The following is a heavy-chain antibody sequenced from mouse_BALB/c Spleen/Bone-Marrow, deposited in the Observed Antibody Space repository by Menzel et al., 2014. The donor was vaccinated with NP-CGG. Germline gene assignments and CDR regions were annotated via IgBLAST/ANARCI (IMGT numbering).Heavy chain of an antibody. Sequence: LQQSGAELVKPGASVKMSCKASGYIFISYNMHWVKQTPGQGLEWIGTIYPGNGDTSYNQKFKGKASLTADKSSSTAYMQLSSLTSEDSAVYYCARSNLDGGNYFDYWGQGTTLTVSS. CDR3: ARSNLDGGNYFDY. J-gene: IGHJ2*01. CDR2: IYPGNGDT. V-gene: IGHV1-12*01. CDR1: GYIFISYN. D-gene: IGHD4-1*01.